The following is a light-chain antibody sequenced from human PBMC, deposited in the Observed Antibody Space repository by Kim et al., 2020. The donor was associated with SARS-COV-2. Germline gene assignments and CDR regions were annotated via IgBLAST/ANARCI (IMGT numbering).Light chain of an antibody. Sequence: GQSITISCTETSSDVGVYKYVCWYQQRPGKAPKLQIYDVIKRPSGVSNRFSGSKSGNTASLTISGLQAEDEAIYYCSSYTDRSSWVFGGGTQLTVL. CDR2: DVI. J-gene: IGLJ3*02. V-gene: IGLV2-14*04. CDR3: SSYTDRSSWV. CDR1: SSDVGVYKY.